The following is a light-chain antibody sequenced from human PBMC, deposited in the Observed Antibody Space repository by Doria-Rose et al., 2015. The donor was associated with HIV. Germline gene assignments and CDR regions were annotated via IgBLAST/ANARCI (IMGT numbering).Light chain of an antibody. CDR1: QSLLYTSKNY. V-gene: IGKV4-1*01. CDR3: QQYYDTPS. J-gene: IGKJ3*01. Sequence: EIVMTQSSESLGMSLGERATLNCESNQSLLYTSKNYLAWYQQKPGQPPKLLIYWASTRQSGVPARFSGGGSGTDFTLTISSLEAEDVAVYYCQQYYDTPSFGPGTTVDIK. CDR2: WAS.